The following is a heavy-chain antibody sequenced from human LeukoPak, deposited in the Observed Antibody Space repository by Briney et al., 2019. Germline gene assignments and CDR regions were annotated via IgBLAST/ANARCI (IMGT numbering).Heavy chain of an antibody. J-gene: IGHJ4*02. Sequence: PGGSLRLSCAASGFNFKNYAMHWVRQAPGKGLEWVAFIWSDENNKYYADSVKGRFTISRDNSKNTLYLQMNSLRAEDTAVYYCAKDMAMAAGPDYWGQGTLVTVSS. CDR3: AKDMAMAAGPDY. V-gene: IGHV3-30*02. CDR1: GFNFKNYA. D-gene: IGHD6-13*01. CDR2: IWSDENNK.